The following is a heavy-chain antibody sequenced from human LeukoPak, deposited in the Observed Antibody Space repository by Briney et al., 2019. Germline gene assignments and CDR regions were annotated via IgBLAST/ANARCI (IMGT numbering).Heavy chain of an antibody. D-gene: IGHD3-16*01. CDR3: ARGLGPIYFDY. V-gene: IGHV4-61*01. Sequence: SETLSLTCTVSGGSVSSGNLYWSWIRQPPGTGLEWIGYIYYSGSTNYNLSLKSRVTVSADMSKNRFSLKLNSVTAADTAVYYCARGLGPIYFDYWGQGTLVTVSS. CDR2: IYYSGST. J-gene: IGHJ4*02. CDR1: GGSVSSGNLY.